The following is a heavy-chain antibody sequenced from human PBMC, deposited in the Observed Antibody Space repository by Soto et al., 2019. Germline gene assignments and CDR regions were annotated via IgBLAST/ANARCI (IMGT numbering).Heavy chain of an antibody. CDR3: ARGLFSSGWYSYFDP. CDR1: TESLRGYY. CDR2: ISQSGFT. Sequence: QVQLQQRGAGLLWPSETLSLTCAVSTESLRGYYWTWIRQSPGKGLEWIGEISQSGFTNYNPSLESRVTLSVDTSKSEFSLHLTSMTAADTALYYCARGLFSSGWYSYFDPWGQGTPVTVSS. V-gene: IGHV4-34*01. D-gene: IGHD6-19*01. J-gene: IGHJ5*02.